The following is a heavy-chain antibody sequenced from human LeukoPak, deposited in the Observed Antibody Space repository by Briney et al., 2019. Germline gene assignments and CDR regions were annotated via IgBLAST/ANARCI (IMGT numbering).Heavy chain of an antibody. J-gene: IGHJ4*02. V-gene: IGHV1-46*01. D-gene: IGHD2-15*01. CDR1: GYTFTSYY. CDR2: INPSGGST. CDR3: ARENPGYCSGGSCYFFDY. Sequence: ASVKVSCKASGYTFTSYYMHWVRQAPGQGLEWTGIINPSGGSTSYAQKFQGRVTMTRDMSTSTVYMELSSLRSEDTAVYYCARENPGYCSGGSCYFFDYWGQGTLVTVSS.